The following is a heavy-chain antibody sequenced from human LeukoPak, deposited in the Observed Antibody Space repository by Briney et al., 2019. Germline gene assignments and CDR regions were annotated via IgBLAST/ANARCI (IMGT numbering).Heavy chain of an antibody. CDR2: IYHSGST. CDR1: GGSISSGGYS. V-gene: IGHV4-30-2*01. J-gene: IGHJ3*02. D-gene: IGHD3-10*01. Sequence: SETLSLTCAVSGGSISSGGYSWSWIRQPPGKGLDWIGYIYHSGSTYYSPSLKSRVTISLDRSKNQFSLKLSSVTAADTAVYYCARHAHGSGSKGAFDIWGQGTMVTVSS. CDR3: ARHAHGSGSKGAFDI.